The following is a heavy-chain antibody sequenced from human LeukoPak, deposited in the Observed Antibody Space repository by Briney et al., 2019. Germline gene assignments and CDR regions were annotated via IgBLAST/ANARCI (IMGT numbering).Heavy chain of an antibody. J-gene: IGHJ4*02. CDR3: ARDRLGYCSGGSCYQFDY. V-gene: IGHV3-33*01. D-gene: IGHD2-15*01. Sequence: GGSLRLSCAASGFTFSSYGMHWVRQAPGKGLEWVAVIWYDGGNKYYADSVKGRFTISRDNSKNTLYLQMNSLRAEDTAVYYCARDRLGYCSGGSCYQFDYWGQGTLVTVSS. CDR1: GFTFSSYG. CDR2: IWYDGGNK.